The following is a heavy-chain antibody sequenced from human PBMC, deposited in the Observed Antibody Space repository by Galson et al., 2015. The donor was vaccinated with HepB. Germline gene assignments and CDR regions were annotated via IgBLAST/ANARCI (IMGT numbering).Heavy chain of an antibody. J-gene: IGHJ6*02. V-gene: IGHV1-18*04. Sequence: SVKVSCKASGYTFTSYGISWVRQAPGQGLEWMGWISAYNGNTNYAQKLQGRVTMTTDTSTSTAYVELSSLRSEDTAVYYCARDTGSSWYYYGMDVWGQGTTVTVSS. D-gene: IGHD6-13*01. CDR3: ARDTGSSWYYYGMDV. CDR2: ISAYNGNT. CDR1: GYTFTSYG.